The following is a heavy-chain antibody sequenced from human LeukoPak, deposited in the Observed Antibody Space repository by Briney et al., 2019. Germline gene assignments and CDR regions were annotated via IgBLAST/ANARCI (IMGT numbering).Heavy chain of an antibody. CDR3: ARDINSSGFH. J-gene: IGHJ4*02. CDR1: DYSISSYY. V-gene: IGHV4-4*07. CDR2: IYTSGST. D-gene: IGHD6-19*01. Sequence: SETLSLTCIVSDYSISSYYWNWIRQPAGKGLEWIGRIYTSGSTNYNPSLKSRVTMSVDTSKNQFSLKLSSVTAADTAVYYCARDINSSGFHWGQGTLVTVSS.